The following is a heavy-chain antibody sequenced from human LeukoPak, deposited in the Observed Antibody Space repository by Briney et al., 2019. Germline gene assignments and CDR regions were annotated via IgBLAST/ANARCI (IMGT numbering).Heavy chain of an antibody. V-gene: IGHV3-53*01. CDR3: ARDPAPFTGAFDI. CDR2: IFNSGDT. CDR1: GFTISSNY. J-gene: IGHJ3*02. Sequence: GGSLRLSCAASGFTISSNYMNWVRQAPGKGLEWVSVIFNSGDTYYADSVKGRFTISRDTSKNTLYLQMNSLRVDDTAVYYCARDPAPFTGAFDIWGQGTMVIIS. D-gene: IGHD1-1*01.